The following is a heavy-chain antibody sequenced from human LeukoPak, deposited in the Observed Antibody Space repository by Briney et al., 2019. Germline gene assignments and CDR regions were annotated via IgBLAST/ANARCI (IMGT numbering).Heavy chain of an antibody. V-gene: IGHV4-59*01. CDR2: IYYSGST. CDR1: GGSISSYY. D-gene: IGHD2-15*01. CDR3: ARESGGHCYYYYGMDV. Sequence: PSETLSLTCTVSGGSISSYYWSWIRQPPGKGLEWIGYIYYSGSTNYNPSLKSRVTISVDTSKNQFSLKLSSVTAADTAVYYCARESGGHCYYYYGMDVWGQGTTVTVSS. J-gene: IGHJ6*02.